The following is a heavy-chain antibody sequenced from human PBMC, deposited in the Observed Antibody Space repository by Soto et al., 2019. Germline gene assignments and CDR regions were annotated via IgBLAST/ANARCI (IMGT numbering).Heavy chain of an antibody. D-gene: IGHD4-17*01. CDR3: ARTDDYGDFPPDY. Sequence: PSETLSLTCTFSGCSISSGGYYWSWIRQPPGKGLEWIGYIYYSGSTNYNPSLKSRVTISVDTSKNQFSLKLSSVTAADTAVYYCARTDDYGDFPPDYWGQGTLVTVSS. CDR2: IYYSGST. V-gene: IGHV4-61*08. CDR1: GCSISSGGYY. J-gene: IGHJ4*02.